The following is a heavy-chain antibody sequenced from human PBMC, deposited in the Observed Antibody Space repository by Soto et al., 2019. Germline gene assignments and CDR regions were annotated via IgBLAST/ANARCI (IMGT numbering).Heavy chain of an antibody. CDR3: AREGGPMIVVVITTGFDY. CDR1: GFTFSSYA. Sequence: QVQLVESGGGVVQPGRSLRLSCAASGFTFSSYAMHWVRQAPGKGLEWVAVISYDGSNKYYADSVKGRFTISRDNSKNTLYLQMTSLRAADTAVYYCAREGGPMIVVVITTGFDYWGQGTLVTVSS. V-gene: IGHV3-30-3*01. CDR2: ISYDGSNK. J-gene: IGHJ4*02. D-gene: IGHD3-22*01.